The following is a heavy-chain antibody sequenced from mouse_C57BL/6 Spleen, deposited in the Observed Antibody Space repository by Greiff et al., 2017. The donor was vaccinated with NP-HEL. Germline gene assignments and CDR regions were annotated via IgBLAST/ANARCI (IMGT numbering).Heavy chain of an antibody. CDR2: IDPEPGGT. J-gene: IGHJ3*01. Sequence: VQLVESGAELVRPGASVTLSCKASGYTFTDYEMHWVKQTPVHGLEWIGAIDPEPGGTASNQKFKGKAILTADKSSSTAYMERRSLTSEDSAVYYCTRRGYYYGSSQFAYWGQGTLVTVSA. D-gene: IGHD1-1*01. CDR3: TRRGYYYGSSQFAY. V-gene: IGHV1-15*01. CDR1: GYTFTDYE.